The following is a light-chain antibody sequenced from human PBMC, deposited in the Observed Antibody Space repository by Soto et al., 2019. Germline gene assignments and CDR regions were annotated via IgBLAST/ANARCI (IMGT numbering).Light chain of an antibody. J-gene: IGKJ1*01. Sequence: EIVCTQSPATLSLSKGERATLSCWASQSVNRYLVWYQQKPGQAPRLLMYDASKRATGIPARFSGSGSGTDFTLTISSLEPEDFAVYYCQQRDIWPWTFGQGTKVE. CDR3: QQRDIWPWT. V-gene: IGKV3-11*01. CDR2: DAS. CDR1: QSVNRY.